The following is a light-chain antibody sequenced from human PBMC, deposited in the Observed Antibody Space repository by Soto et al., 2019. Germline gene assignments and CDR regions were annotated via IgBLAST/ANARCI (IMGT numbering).Light chain of an antibody. CDR3: CSLAGATIWV. CDR2: EVS. J-gene: IGLJ3*02. Sequence: QSALTQPATGYGSPGQSITIPCTGTNNDVGSYDLVSWYQHRPGNVPKLTIFEVSKRPSGSSHRCSGSKSGNTASLTISGLQPEDESDYYCCSLAGATIWVCGGGTK. CDR1: NNDVGSYDL. V-gene: IGLV2-23*02.